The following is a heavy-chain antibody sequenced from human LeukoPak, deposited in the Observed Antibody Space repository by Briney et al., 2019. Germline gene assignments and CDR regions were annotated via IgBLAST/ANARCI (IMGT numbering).Heavy chain of an antibody. CDR2: ISGSGGIT. J-gene: IGHJ4*02. Sequence: PGGSLRLSCAASGFTFNNYAVSWVRQVPGKGLEWVSVISGSGGITYYADSVKGRFTISRDNSKNTLYLHMNSLRAEDTAVYYCAKVSSVLRFLEWLVYWGQGTLVTVSS. CDR3: AKVSSVLRFLEWLVY. CDR1: GFTFNNYA. D-gene: IGHD3-3*01. V-gene: IGHV3-23*01.